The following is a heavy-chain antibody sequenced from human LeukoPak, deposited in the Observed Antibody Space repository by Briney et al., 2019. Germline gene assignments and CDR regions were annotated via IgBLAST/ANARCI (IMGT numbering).Heavy chain of an antibody. D-gene: IGHD4-17*01. Sequence: GGSLRLSCAASGFTFSSYAMHWVRQAPGKGLEWVSAISGSGGSTYYADSVKGRFTISRDNSKNTLYLQMNSLRAEDTAVYYCAKDAARDYAYYYYYYGMDVWGQGTTVTVSS. CDR3: AKDAARDYAYYYYYYGMDV. CDR2: ISGSGGST. V-gene: IGHV3-23*01. J-gene: IGHJ6*02. CDR1: GFTFSSYA.